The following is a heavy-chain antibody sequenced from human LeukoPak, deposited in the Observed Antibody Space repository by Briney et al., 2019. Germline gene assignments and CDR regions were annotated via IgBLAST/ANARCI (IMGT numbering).Heavy chain of an antibody. D-gene: IGHD3-3*01. CDR1: GFTFSSYS. J-gene: IGHJ4*02. CDR3: ARDSSTIFGVVTFDY. V-gene: IGHV3-21*01. Sequence: SGGSLRLSCAASGFTFSSYSMNWVRQAPGKGLEWVSSISSSSSYIYYADSVKGRFTISRDNAKNSLYLQMNSLRAEDTAVYYCARDSSTIFGVVTFDYWGQGTLVTVSS. CDR2: ISSSSSYI.